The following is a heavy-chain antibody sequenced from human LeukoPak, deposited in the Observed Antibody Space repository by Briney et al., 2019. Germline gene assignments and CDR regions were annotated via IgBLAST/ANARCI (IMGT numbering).Heavy chain of an antibody. CDR1: GGSFSGYH. V-gene: IGHV4-34*01. CDR2: INHSGST. D-gene: IGHD4-17*01. J-gene: IGHJ4*02. CDR3: ARRVAVTTGFDY. Sequence: PSETLSLTCAVYGGSFSGYHWSWIRQPPGKGLEWIGEINHSGSTNYNPSLKSRVTISVDTSKNQFSLKLSSVTAADTAVYYCARRVAVTTGFDYWGQGTLVTVSS.